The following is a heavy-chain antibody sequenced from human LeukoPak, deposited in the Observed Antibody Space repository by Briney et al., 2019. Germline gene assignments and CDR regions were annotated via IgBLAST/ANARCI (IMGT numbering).Heavy chain of an antibody. V-gene: IGHV3-23*01. D-gene: IGHD2-2*01. CDR2: ISGSGGST. J-gene: IGHJ3*02. CDR3: AKVGLPAAIDAFDI. CDR1: GFTVSSNY. Sequence: QPGGSLRLSCAASGFTVSSNYMTWVRQAPGKGLEWVSAISGSGGSTYYADSVKGRFTISRDNSKNTLYLQMNSLRAEDTAVYYCAKVGLPAAIDAFDIWGQGTMVTVSS.